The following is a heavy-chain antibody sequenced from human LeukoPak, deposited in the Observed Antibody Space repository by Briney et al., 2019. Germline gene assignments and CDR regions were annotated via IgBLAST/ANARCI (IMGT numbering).Heavy chain of an antibody. D-gene: IGHD6-6*01. V-gene: IGHV3-21*01. CDR1: GFTFSSYS. CDR3: ARDDSSSSSANDY. CDR2: ISSSRSYI. Sequence: GGSLRLSCAASGFTFSSYSMNWVRQAPGKGLEWVSSISSSRSYIYYADSVKGRFTISRDDAKNSLYLQMNSLRAEDTAVYYCARDDSSSSSANDYWGQGTLVTVSS. J-gene: IGHJ4*02.